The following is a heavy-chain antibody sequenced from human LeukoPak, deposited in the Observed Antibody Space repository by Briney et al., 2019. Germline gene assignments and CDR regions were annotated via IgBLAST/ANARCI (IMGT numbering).Heavy chain of an antibody. D-gene: IGHD7-27*01. CDR1: GGTFSSYA. Sequence: SVKVSCKASGGTFSSYAISWVRQAPGQGLEWMGGIIPIFGTANYAQKFQGRVTITTDESTSTAYMELSSLRSEDTAVYYCAKSPALTGEFDSWGQGTLVTVSS. V-gene: IGHV1-69*05. J-gene: IGHJ4*02. CDR2: IIPIFGTA. CDR3: AKSPALTGEFDS.